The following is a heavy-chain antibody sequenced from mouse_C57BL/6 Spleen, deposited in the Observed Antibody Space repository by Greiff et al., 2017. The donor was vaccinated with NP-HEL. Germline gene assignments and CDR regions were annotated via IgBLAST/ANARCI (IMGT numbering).Heavy chain of an antibody. CDR3: ARGGVVGGYFDY. CDR1: GYAFSSYW. V-gene: IGHV1-80*01. D-gene: IGHD1-1*01. J-gene: IGHJ2*01. CDR2: IYPGDGDT. Sequence: VKLVESGAELVKPGASVKISCKASGYAFSSYWMNWVKQRPGKGLEWIGQIYPGDGDTNYNGKFKGKATLTADKSSSTAYMQLSSLTSEDSAVYFWARGGVVGGYFDYWGQGTTLTVSS.